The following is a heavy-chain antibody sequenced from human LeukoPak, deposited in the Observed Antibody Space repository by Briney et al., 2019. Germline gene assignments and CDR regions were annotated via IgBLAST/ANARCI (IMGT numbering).Heavy chain of an antibody. V-gene: IGHV4-31*03. Sequence: SETLSLTCTVSGGPISSGSYYWSWIRQHPGKGLEWIGYIYYSGSTYYNPSLKSRVTISVDTSKNQFSLKLSSVTAADTAVYYCARAEGQFRFDYWGQGTLVTVSS. CDR1: GGPISSGSYY. J-gene: IGHJ4*02. CDR2: IYYSGST. CDR3: ARAEGQFRFDY. D-gene: IGHD1-14*01.